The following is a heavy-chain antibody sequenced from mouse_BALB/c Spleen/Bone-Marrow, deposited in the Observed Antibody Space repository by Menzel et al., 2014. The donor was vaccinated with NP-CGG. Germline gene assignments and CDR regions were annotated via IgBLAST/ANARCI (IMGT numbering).Heavy chain of an antibody. CDR1: GYSITRDYA. J-gene: IGHJ3*01. V-gene: IGHV3-2*02. CDR2: ISYSGST. CDR3: ARSSSYDYDVGFAY. D-gene: IGHD2-4*01. Sequence: DVHLVESGPGLVKPSQSLSLTRIVTGYSITRDYAWNWIRQFPGNKLEWMGYISYSGSTTYNPSLESRISITRDTSKNQFFLQLKSVTTEDTATYYCARSSSYDYDVGFAYWGQGTLVTVSA.